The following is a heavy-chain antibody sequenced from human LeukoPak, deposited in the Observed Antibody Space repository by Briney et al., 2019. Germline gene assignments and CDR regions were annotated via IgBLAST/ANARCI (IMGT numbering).Heavy chain of an antibody. CDR1: ISYA. CDR3: AKSNGYFEY. J-gene: IGHJ4*02. V-gene: IGHV3-23*01. D-gene: IGHD3-22*01. CDR2: ITSSGYNT. Sequence: GGSLRLSCTTSISYAMRWVRQAPGKRRAWVSSITSSGYNTYYADSVKGRFTISRDNSKNTLYLQLNSSRVEDTAVYYCAKSNGYFEYWGQGTLVPVSS.